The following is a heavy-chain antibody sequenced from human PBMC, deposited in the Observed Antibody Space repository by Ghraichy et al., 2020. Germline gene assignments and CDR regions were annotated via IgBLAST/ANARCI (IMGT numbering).Heavy chain of an antibody. CDR3: AKDGTLRFSMTVAIPWSDP. V-gene: IGHV3-23*01. Sequence: GESLHISCAASGFSFSNYAMTWVRPTPGKGLEWVSGISDGGSVTHYADSVKGRFTISRDTSKHTLYLQMNSLRVEDSAKYYCAKDGTLRFSMTVAIPWSDPWGQGTLVPVSS. CDR2: ISDGGSVT. D-gene: IGHD5-12*01. CDR1: GFSFSNYA. J-gene: IGHJ5*02.